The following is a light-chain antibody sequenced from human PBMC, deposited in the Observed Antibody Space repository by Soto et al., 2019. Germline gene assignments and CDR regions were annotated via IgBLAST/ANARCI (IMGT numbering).Light chain of an antibody. CDR1: QGISRS. CDR3: QQADTFPFT. V-gene: IGKV1D-12*01. Sequence: DIELTQSPSSVYSSLGERVTITCQASQGISRSLAWYQQKPGKAPKLLIYAASSMQSGVPSRFSGSGFGTDFTLTISSLEPEDSAMYYCQQADTFPFTFGQGTRLEIK. J-gene: IGKJ5*01. CDR2: AAS.